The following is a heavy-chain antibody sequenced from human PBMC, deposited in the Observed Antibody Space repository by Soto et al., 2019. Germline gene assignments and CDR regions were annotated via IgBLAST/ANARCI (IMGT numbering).Heavy chain of an antibody. V-gene: IGHV3-33*04. CDR3: ARERPAGDTVLDS. Sequence: QVQLVESGGGVVQPGTSLRLSCAASGFPFSSYVMHWVRQAPGKGLQWLAVIWSQGGSYYFADSKGRFTVSRDESKNTVSLQVNSLKFEDTCVYFCARERPAGDTVLDSWGQGTLVTVSS. CDR2: IWSQGGSY. CDR1: GFPFSSYV. D-gene: IGHD4-17*01. J-gene: IGHJ4*02.